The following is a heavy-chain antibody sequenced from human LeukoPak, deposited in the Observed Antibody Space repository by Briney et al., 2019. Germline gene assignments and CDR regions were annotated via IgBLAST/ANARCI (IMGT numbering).Heavy chain of an antibody. CDR2: ISSSSSYI. Sequence: GGSLRLSCAASGFTFSSYSMNWVRQAPGKGLEWVSSISSSSSYIYYADSVKGRFTISRDNAKNSLYLQMNSLRAEDTAVYHCARQRTWELEAFDIWGQGTMVTVSS. J-gene: IGHJ3*02. CDR3: ARQRTWELEAFDI. V-gene: IGHV3-21*01. CDR1: GFTFSSYS. D-gene: IGHD1-26*01.